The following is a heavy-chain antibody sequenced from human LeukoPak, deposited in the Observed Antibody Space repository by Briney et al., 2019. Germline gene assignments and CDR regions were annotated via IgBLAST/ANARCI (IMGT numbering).Heavy chain of an antibody. J-gene: IGHJ5*02. D-gene: IGHD6-19*01. Sequence: HAGGSLRLSCAASGLGISIFEVSWVRQAPGKGLEWVSFISPDTRAIHYADSVKGRFTISRDSATNSLYLQMNNPRSEDTAVYYCATSLSGWFGPSANHWGQGTLVTVSS. CDR1: GLGISIFE. CDR2: ISPDTRAI. CDR3: ATSLSGWFGPSANH. V-gene: IGHV3-48*03.